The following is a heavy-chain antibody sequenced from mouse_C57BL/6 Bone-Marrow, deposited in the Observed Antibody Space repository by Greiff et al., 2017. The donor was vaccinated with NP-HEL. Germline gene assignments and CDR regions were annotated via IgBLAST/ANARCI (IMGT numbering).Heavy chain of an antibody. Sequence: VQLKESGPGLVKPSQSLSLTCSVTGYSITSGYYWNWIRQFPGNKLEWMGYISYDGSNNYNPSLKNRISITRETSKNQFFLKLNSVTTEDTATYYCARDYYDYDWYCDVWGTGTTVTVSS. CDR3: ARDYYDYDWYCDV. CDR2: ISYDGSN. D-gene: IGHD2-4*01. CDR1: GYSITSGYY. J-gene: IGHJ1*03. V-gene: IGHV3-6*01.